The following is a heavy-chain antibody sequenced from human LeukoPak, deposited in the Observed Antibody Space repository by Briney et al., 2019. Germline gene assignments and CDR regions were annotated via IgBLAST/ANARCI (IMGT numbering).Heavy chain of an antibody. V-gene: IGHV3-30*03. CDR1: GFTFSSYS. CDR2: ISYDGSNK. D-gene: IGHD4-17*01. CDR3: ARAKGDYSLYYYYGMDV. J-gene: IGHJ6*02. Sequence: GGSLRLSCAASGFTFSSYSMNWVRQAPGKGLEWVAVISYDGSNKYYADSVKGRFTISRDNSKNMLYLQMNSLRAEDTAVYYCARAKGDYSLYYYYGMDVWGQGTTVTVSS.